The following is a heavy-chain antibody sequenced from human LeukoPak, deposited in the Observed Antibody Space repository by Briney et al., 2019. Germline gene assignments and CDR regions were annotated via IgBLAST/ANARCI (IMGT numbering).Heavy chain of an antibody. J-gene: IGHJ4*02. D-gene: IGHD2-15*01. CDR1: GYSFTSYW. V-gene: IGHV5-51*01. CDR3: ARQKLCGGSCYPLDY. CDR2: IYPGDSDT. Sequence: GESLKISCKGSGYSFTSYWIGWVRQMPGKGLEWMGIIYPGDSDTRYSPSFQGQVTISADKSISTAYLQWSSLKASDTAMYYCARQKLCGGSCYPLDYWGQGTLVTVSS.